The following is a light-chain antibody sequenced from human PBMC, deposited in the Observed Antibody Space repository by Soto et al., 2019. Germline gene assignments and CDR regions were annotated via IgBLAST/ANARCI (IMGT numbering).Light chain of an antibody. V-gene: IGKV1-8*01. Sequence: IQMTQSPSTLSASVGDTVTITCRASQGISSYLAWYQQKPGKAPKLLIYAASTLQSGVPSRFSGSGSGTDFTLTINCLQSEDFATYYCQQYYSYPRTFGQGTKVDIK. CDR1: QGISSY. CDR3: QQYYSYPRT. CDR2: AAS. J-gene: IGKJ1*01.